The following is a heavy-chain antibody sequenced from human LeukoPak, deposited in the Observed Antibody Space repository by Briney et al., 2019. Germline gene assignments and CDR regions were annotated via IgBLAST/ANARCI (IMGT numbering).Heavy chain of an antibody. CDR1: GLTFDDYA. CDR3: AREAGGYDSHWFDP. Sequence: GGSLRLSCAASGLTFDDYAMHWVRQAPGKGLEWVSGISWNSGNIDYADSVKGRFTISRDNAKNSLYLQMNSLRAEDTAVYYCAREAGGYDSHWFDPWGQGTLVTVSS. D-gene: IGHD5-12*01. V-gene: IGHV3-9*01. CDR2: ISWNSGNI. J-gene: IGHJ5*02.